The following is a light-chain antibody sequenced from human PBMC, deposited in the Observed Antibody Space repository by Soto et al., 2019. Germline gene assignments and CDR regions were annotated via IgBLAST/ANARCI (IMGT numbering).Light chain of an antibody. J-gene: IGKJ5*01. V-gene: IGKV3-15*01. CDR3: HQYNNWRT. CDR2: GAS. Sequence: EVVLTQSPATLSVSPGERATLSCRASQSVSTNLAWYQQRPGQAPRLLIYGASARATGIPDRFSGSGAGTEFTLTISSLQSEDFAVYYCHQYNNWRTFGQGTRLENK. CDR1: QSVSTN.